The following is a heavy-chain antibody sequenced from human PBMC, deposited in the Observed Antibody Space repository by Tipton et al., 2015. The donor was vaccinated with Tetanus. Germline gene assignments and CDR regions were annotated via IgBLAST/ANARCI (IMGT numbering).Heavy chain of an antibody. D-gene: IGHD3-10*01. Sequence: TLSLTCAVSGGSIRSSNWWSWVRQTPGKGLEWIGEIYHSGTTNYNPSLKSRVTMSVDNSKNQFSLKLNSVTAADTAVYYCARVKGTYNHYGLDVWGQGTTVTVAS. CDR3: ARVKGTYNHYGLDV. CDR1: GGSIRSSNW. V-gene: IGHV4-4*02. CDR2: IYHSGTT. J-gene: IGHJ6*02.